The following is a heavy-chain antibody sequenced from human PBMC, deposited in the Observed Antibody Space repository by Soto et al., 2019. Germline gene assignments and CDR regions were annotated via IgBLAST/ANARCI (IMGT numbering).Heavy chain of an antibody. Sequence: ASVKVSCKASGYTFTSYGISWVRQAPGQGLEWMGWISAYNGNTNYAQKLQGRVTMTTDTSTSTAYMELRSLRSDDTAVYYCGREYVDTAMVTGYFDYWGQGTLVTVSS. V-gene: IGHV1-18*01. CDR3: GREYVDTAMVTGYFDY. J-gene: IGHJ4*02. CDR1: GYTFTSYG. D-gene: IGHD5-18*01. CDR2: ISAYNGNT.